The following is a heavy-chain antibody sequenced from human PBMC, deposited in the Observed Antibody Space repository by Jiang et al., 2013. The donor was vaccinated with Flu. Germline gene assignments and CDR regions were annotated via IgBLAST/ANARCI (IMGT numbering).Heavy chain of an antibody. D-gene: IGHD6-13*01. J-gene: IGHJ4*02. CDR3: ARDLMAAAGTDLVDY. CDR2: IYHSGST. V-gene: IGHV4-38-2*02. Sequence: EWIGSIYHSGSTYYNPSLKSRVTISVDTSKNQFSLKLSSVTAADTAVYYCARDLMAAAGTDLVDYWGQGTLVTVSS.